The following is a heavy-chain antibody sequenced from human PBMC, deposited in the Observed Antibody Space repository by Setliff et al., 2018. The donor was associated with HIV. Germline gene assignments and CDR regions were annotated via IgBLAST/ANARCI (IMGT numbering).Heavy chain of an antibody. J-gene: IGHJ3*02. Sequence: GASVKVSCKVSGYTLSELSMHWVRQAPGEGLEWMGGFDPEDDETVYAQKFQGRVTITADESTSTAYMELSSLRSEDTAVYYCARGRQEQLVRGAFDIWGQGTMVTVSS. V-gene: IGHV1-24*01. CDR3: ARGRQEQLVRGAFDI. D-gene: IGHD6-6*01. CDR2: FDPEDDET. CDR1: GYTLSELS.